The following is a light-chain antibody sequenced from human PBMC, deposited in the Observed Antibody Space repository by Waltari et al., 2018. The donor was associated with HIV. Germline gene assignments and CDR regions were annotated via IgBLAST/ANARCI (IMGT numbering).Light chain of an antibody. CDR3: QQRSNWPGT. CDR1: QSISNY. Sequence: EIFLTQPPATLSVSPGERATLACRASQSISNYVAWYQQRPGLPPRLLIYDVSSRAAGVPDRFSGSGSGTNFTLSISSLEVEDFAFYYCQQRSNWPGTFGPGTRVDLK. V-gene: IGKV3-11*01. CDR2: DVS. J-gene: IGKJ3*01.